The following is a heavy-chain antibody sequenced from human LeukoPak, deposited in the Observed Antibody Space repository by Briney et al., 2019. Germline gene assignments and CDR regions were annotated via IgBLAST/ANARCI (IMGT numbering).Heavy chain of an antibody. V-gene: IGHV4-4*02. D-gene: IGHD3-22*01. CDR3: ARAVGDYYDRCGSPYHFDY. J-gene: IGHJ4*02. CDR1: GGSITSSNW. Sequence: SETLSLTCAVSGGSITSSNWWSWVRQPPGKGLEWIGEINHSGSTNYNPSLKSRVTISVDTSKNQFSLKLSSVTAADTAVYYCARAVGDYYDRCGSPYHFDYRGQGTLVTVSS. CDR2: INHSGST.